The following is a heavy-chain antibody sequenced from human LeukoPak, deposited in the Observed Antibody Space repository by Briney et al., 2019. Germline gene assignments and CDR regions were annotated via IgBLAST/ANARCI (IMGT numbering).Heavy chain of an antibody. CDR2: ISGSGGST. J-gene: IGHJ5*02. CDR3: AKDLRLDSSGWYGWFDP. V-gene: IGHV3-23*01. CDR1: GFTFSSYA. D-gene: IGHD6-19*01. Sequence: GGSLRLSCAASGFTFSSYAMSWVRQAPGKGLEWVSAISGSGGSTYYADSVKGRFTISRDNSKNTLYLQMNSLRAEDTAVYYCAKDLRLDSSGWYGWFDPWGQGTLVTVSS.